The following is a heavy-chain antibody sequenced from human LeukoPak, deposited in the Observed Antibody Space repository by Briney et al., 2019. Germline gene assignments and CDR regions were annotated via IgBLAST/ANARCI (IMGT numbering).Heavy chain of an antibody. CDR2: INPNSGGT. D-gene: IGHD3-9*01. V-gene: IGHV1-2*02. J-gene: IGHJ4*02. CDR3: ASANYDILTGYPMD. Sequence: ASVKVSCKASGYTFTSYAMNWVRQAPGQGLEWMGWINPNSGGTNYAQKFQGRVTMTRDTSISTAYMELSRLRSDDTAVYYCASANYDILTGYPMDWGQGTLVTVSS. CDR1: GYTFTSYA.